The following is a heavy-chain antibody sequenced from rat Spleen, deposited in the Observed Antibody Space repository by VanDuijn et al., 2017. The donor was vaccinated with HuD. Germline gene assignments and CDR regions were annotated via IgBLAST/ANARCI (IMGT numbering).Heavy chain of an antibody. J-gene: IGHJ3*01. V-gene: IGHV2-41*01. CDR3: TRELLPGYTGFAY. D-gene: IGHD1-4*01. CDR2: IWNTGGI. Sequence: QVRLEESGPRLVQPSQTLSLTCTVAGFSLTSYNVHWVRQPPGKGLEWMGVIWNTGGIRYNSTLKSRLSISRDTSKSQVFLKMDSLQTEDTAIYYCTRELLPGYTGFAYWGQGTLVTVSS. CDR1: GFSLTSYN.